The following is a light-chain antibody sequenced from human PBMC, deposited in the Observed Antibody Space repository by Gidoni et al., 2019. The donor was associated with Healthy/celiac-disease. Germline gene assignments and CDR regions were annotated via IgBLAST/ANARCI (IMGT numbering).Light chain of an antibody. CDR1: QSISSW. CDR3: QQYNSYSHLT. V-gene: IGKV1-5*03. CDR2: KAS. J-gene: IGKJ4*01. Sequence: DIQMTQSPSTLSASVGDRVTITCRASQSISSWLAWYQQKPGKAPKLLIYKASSLESGVPSRVSGSGSGTEFTLTISSLQPDDFATYYCQQYNSYSHLTFGGGTKVEIK.